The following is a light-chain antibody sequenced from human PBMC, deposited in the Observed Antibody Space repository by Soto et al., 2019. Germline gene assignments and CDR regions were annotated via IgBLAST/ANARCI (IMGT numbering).Light chain of an antibody. V-gene: IGKV3-15*01. J-gene: IGKJ1*01. Sequence: EMVLTQSPATLSLSPGSMATLSCRASQSVSSYLAWYQQKPGQAPSLLIYGAFTRDTGIPARFSGTGSGTEFTLTISSLQSEDLALYYCQQYNDWPLTFGQGTKVDIK. CDR1: QSVSSY. CDR2: GAF. CDR3: QQYNDWPLT.